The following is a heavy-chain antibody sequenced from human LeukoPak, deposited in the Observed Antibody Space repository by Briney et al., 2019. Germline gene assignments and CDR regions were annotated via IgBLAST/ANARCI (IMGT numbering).Heavy chain of an antibody. D-gene: IGHD6-13*01. V-gene: IGHV4-34*01. J-gene: IGHJ4*02. CDR2: INHSGST. CDR1: GGSFSGYY. Sequence: SETLSLTCAVYGGSFSGYYWSWIRQPPGKGLEWIGEINHSGSTNYNPSLKSRVTISVDTSKNQFSLKLSSVTAADTAVYYCARGGIAFGYWGQGTLVTVSS. CDR3: ARGGIAFGY.